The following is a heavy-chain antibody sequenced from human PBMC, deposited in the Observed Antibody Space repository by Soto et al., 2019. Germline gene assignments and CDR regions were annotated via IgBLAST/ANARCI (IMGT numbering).Heavy chain of an antibody. CDR3: ARHGASSGRVD. D-gene: IGHD6-19*01. CDR2: VYYSGST. CDR1: SGSISSYY. J-gene: IGHJ4*02. V-gene: IGHV4-59*08. Sequence: SETLSLTCTVSSGSISSYYWSWIRQPPGKGLEWIGYVYYSGSTNYDPSLKSRVTISVDTSRNQFSLKLSSVTAADTAMYYCARHGASSGRVDWGQGILVTVSS.